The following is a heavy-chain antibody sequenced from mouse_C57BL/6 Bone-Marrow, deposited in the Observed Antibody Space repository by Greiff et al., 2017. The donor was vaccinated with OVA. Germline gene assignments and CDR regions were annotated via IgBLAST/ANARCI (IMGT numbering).Heavy chain of an antibody. Sequence: VQLQQSVAELVRPGASVKLSCTASGYTFKNTCMHWVKQRPEQGLEWIGRIDPGNGSTKYAAKFQGKATITADKSSSTAYLQLSSLTSEDTAIYYCARSGITPVGFAYWGQGTLVTVSA. CDR2: IDPGNGST. CDR1: GYTFKNTC. J-gene: IGHJ3*01. D-gene: IGHD1-1*01. CDR3: ARSGITPVGFAY. V-gene: IGHV14-3*01.